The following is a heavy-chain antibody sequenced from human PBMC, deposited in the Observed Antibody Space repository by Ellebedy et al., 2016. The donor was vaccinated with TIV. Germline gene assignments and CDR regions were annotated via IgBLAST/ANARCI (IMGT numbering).Heavy chain of an antibody. CDR3: ARRKREDDYDYFGFDH. Sequence: GESLKISCAASGFTFSSYAMTWVRQAPGKGLVWVSGINGDGTTTTYADSVKGRFTISRDNAKNTLYLQMNSLRVEDTAVYFCARRKREDDYDYFGFDHWGQGTLVTVSS. J-gene: IGHJ4*02. CDR1: GFTFSSYA. CDR2: INGDGTTT. V-gene: IGHV3-74*03. D-gene: IGHD5-24*01.